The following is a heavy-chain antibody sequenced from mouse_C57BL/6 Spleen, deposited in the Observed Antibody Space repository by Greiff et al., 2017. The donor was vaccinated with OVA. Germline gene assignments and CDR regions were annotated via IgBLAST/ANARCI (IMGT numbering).Heavy chain of an antibody. CDR1: GFTFSSYA. CDR2: ISDGGSYT. Sequence: EVQVVESGGGLVKPGGSLKLSCAASGFTFSSYAMSWVRQTPEKRLEWVATISDGGSYTYYPDNVKGRFTISRDNAKNNLYLQMSHLKSEDTAMYYCARDQVLNWYFDVWGTGTTVTVSS. J-gene: IGHJ1*03. CDR3: ARDQVLNWYFDV. V-gene: IGHV5-4*01. D-gene: IGHD2-14*01.